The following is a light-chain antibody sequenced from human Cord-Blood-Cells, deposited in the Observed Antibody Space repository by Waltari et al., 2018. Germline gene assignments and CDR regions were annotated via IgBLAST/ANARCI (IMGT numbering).Light chain of an antibody. Sequence: QSVLTQPPSASGPPGQRVTISCPGSSSNIGSNYVYWYQQLPETAPKLLIYRNNQRPSGVPDRFSGSKSGTSASLAISGLRSEDEADYYCAAWDDSLSGWVFGGGTKLTVL. CDR1: SSNIGSNY. V-gene: IGLV1-47*01. CDR2: RNN. J-gene: IGLJ3*02. CDR3: AAWDDSLSGWV.